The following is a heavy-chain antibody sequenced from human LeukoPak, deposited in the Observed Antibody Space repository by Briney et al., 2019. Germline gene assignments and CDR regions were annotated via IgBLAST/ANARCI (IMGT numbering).Heavy chain of an antibody. Sequence: PSETLSLTCAVSGDSISSGGYSWSWIRQPPGKGLEWIGYIYHSGSTYYNPSLKSRVTISVDRSKNQFSLKLSSVTAADTAVYYCARAYETMILTIWGQGTLVTVSS. V-gene: IGHV4-30-2*01. D-gene: IGHD3-22*01. CDR3: ARAYETMILTI. CDR1: GDSISSGGYS. CDR2: IYHSGST. J-gene: IGHJ4*02.